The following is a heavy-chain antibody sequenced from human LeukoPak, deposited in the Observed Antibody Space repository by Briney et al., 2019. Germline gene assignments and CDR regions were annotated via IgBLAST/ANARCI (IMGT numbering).Heavy chain of an antibody. CDR2: MGIASGNP. Sequence: PGGSLRLSFTASGFPFVDYSMKCVPETPGEGVELTIYMGIASGNPNYGDSAQGPYTSPEDNATKSLYLQMNSMRVEVTAVYYGARDHTSDLDNWGQETLVSVSS. J-gene: IGHJ4*02. CDR1: GFPFVDYS. CDR3: ARDHTSDLDN. V-gene: IGHV3-48*04.